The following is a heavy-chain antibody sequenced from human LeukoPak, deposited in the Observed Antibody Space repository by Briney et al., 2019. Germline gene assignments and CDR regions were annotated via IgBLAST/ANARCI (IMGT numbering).Heavy chain of an antibody. D-gene: IGHD6-13*01. V-gene: IGHV3-23*01. CDR2: VSGSDGST. CDR1: GFTFSSYA. Sequence: GGSLRLSCAASGFTFSSYAMSWVRQAPGKGLEWVSAVSGSDGSTYYADSVKGRFTISRDNSRNSLYLQMNSLRAEDTAVYYCAKARAGGIAAAFNYWGQGTLVTVSS. J-gene: IGHJ4*02. CDR3: AKARAGGIAAAFNY.